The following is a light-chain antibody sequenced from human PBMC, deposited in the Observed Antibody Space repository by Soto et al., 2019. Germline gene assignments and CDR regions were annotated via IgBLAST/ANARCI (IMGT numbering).Light chain of an antibody. V-gene: IGKV3-15*01. J-gene: IGKJ1*01. CDR3: QQYNNWPLT. CDR2: GAS. CDR1: QSVGGTF. Sequence: TQSPGPLSLCPGEVATLCCRASQSVGGTFLAWYQQKPGQVPRLLIYGASTRATGIPARFSGSGSGTEFTLTISSLQSEDFAIYYCQQYNNWPLTFGQGTKVDIK.